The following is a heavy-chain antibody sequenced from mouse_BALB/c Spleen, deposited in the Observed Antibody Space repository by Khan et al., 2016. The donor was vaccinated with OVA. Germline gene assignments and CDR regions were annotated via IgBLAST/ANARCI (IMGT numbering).Heavy chain of an antibody. D-gene: IGHD1-1*01. CDR2: ITQGGGNT. V-gene: IGHV5-12-2*01. J-gene: IGHJ4*01. CDR3: ARPSTTEYGYVMDF. CDR1: GFTFSSYT. Sequence: EVELVESGGDLVQPGGSLKLSCAASGFTFSSYTMSWVRQTPEKRLEWVAFITQGGGNTYYPDTVKGRFIVSRDNAKNTLYLQMNSLKSEDTAMYYSARPSTTEYGYVMDFWGQGTSVTVSS.